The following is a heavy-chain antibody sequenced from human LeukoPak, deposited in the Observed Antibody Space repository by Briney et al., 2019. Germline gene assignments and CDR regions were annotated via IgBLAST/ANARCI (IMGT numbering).Heavy chain of an antibody. CDR3: VRGALPGDNWYFDL. V-gene: IGHV3-13*01. Sequence: PGGSLRLSCATSGFPFSAYDMHWVRQARGKGLEWVSAFGSAGDTYYPGAVKGRFTISRDYATDSLYLQMNSLRAGDTAVYFCVRGALPGDNWYFDLWGRGTLVTVSS. CDR2: FGSAGDT. J-gene: IGHJ2*01. CDR1: GFPFSAYD.